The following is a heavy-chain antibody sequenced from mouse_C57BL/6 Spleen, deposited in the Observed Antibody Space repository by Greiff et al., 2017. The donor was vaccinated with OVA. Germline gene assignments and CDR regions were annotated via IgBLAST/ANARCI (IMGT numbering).Heavy chain of an antibody. Sequence: EVNVVESEGGLVQPGSSMKLSCTASGFTFSDYYMAWVRQVPEKGLEWVANINYDGSSTYYLDSLKSRFIISRDNAKNILYLQMSSLKSEDTATYYCARVDLYAMDYWGQGTSVTVSS. CDR1: GFTFSDYY. J-gene: IGHJ4*01. CDR3: ARVDLYAMDY. V-gene: IGHV5-16*01. CDR2: INYDGSST.